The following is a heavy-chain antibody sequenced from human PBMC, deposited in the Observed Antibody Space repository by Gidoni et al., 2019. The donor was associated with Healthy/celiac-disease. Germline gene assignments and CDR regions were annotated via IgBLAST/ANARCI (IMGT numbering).Heavy chain of an antibody. V-gene: IGHV4-38-2*01. D-gene: IGHD5-12*01. CDR2: IYHSGST. Sequence: QVQLQESGSGLVKPSDTLSLTCAVSGYSISSGYYWGWIRQHPGKGLEWIRSIYHSGSTYYNPPLKSRVTISVDTSKNQFSLKLSSVTAADTAVYYCARAYSGYDYYYYYGMDVWGQGTTVTVSS. CDR3: ARAYSGYDYYYYYGMDV. J-gene: IGHJ6*02. CDR1: GYSISSGYY.